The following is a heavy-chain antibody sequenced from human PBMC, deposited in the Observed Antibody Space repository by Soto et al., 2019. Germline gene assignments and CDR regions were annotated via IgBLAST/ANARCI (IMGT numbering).Heavy chain of an antibody. Sequence: SQALSLTCAISGDSVSSNSAAWNWIRQSPSRGLEWLGRTYYRSKWYNDYAVSVKSRITINPDTSKNQFSLQLNSVTPEDTAVYYCARDAYYYDSSGYHYADYWGQGTLVPVSS. J-gene: IGHJ4*02. CDR2: TYYRSKWYN. CDR1: GDSVSSNSAA. CDR3: ARDAYYYDSSGYHYADY. D-gene: IGHD3-22*01. V-gene: IGHV6-1*01.